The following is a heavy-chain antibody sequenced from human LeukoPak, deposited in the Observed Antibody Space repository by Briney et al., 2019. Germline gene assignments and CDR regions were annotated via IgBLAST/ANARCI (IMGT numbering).Heavy chain of an antibody. V-gene: IGHV1-18*01. Sequence: ASVKVSCKASGYTFTSYGISWVRQAHGQGLEWMGWISAYNGNTNYAQKLQGRVTMTTDTSTSTAYMELRSLRSDDTAVYYCARAATYYYYYYYMDVWGKGTTVTVSS. J-gene: IGHJ6*03. CDR2: ISAYNGNT. D-gene: IGHD4/OR15-4a*01. CDR3: ARAATYYYYYYYMDV. CDR1: GYTFTSYG.